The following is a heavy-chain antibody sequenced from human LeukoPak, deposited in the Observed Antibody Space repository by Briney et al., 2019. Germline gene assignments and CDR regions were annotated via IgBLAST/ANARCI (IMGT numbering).Heavy chain of an antibody. V-gene: IGHV3-21*01. Sequence: GGSLRLSCAASGFTFSSYSMNWVRQAPGKGLEWVSSISSSSSYIYYADSVKGRFTISRDNAKNSLYLQMNSLRAEDTAVYYCARFATYGSGTYAFDYWGQGTLVTVSS. CDR1: GFTFSSYS. CDR2: ISSSSSYI. J-gene: IGHJ4*02. D-gene: IGHD3-10*01. CDR3: ARFATYGSGTYAFDY.